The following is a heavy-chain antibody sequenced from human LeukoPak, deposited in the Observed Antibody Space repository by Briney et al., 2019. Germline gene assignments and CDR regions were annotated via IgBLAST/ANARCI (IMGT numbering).Heavy chain of an antibody. D-gene: IGHD3-3*01. J-gene: IGHJ3*02. CDR1: GFTFSSYE. V-gene: IGHV3-48*03. CDR2: ISSSGSTI. Sequence: TGGSLTLSCAASGFTFSSYEMNWVRQAPGKGLEWVSYISSSGSTIYYADSVKGRFTISRDNAKNSLYLQMNSLRAEDTAVYYCARGGRDFWSGYTAFDIWGQGTMVTVSS. CDR3: ARGGRDFWSGYTAFDI.